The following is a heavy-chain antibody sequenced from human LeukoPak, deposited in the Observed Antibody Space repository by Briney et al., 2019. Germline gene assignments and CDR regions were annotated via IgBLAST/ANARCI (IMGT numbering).Heavy chain of an antibody. CDR1: GFTFSSYA. Sequence: PGGSLRLSCAASGFTFSSYAMSWVSQAPGKGLEWVSAISGSGGSTYYADSVKGRFTISRDNSKNTLYLQMNSLRAEDTAVYYCAKVSPPYYDILTGNYYFDYWGQGTLVTVSS. CDR2: ISGSGGST. V-gene: IGHV3-23*01. J-gene: IGHJ4*02. CDR3: AKVSPPYYDILTGNYYFDY. D-gene: IGHD3-9*01.